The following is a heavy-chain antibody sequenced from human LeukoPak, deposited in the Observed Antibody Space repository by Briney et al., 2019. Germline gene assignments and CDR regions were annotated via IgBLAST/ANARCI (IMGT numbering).Heavy chain of an antibody. CDR1: GYTFTSYG. Sequence: ASVKVSCKASGYTFTSYGISWVRQAPGQGLEWMGWISAYNGNTNYAQKLQGRVTMTTDTSTSTAYMELRSLRSDDTAVYYCARVAVDTAMVTEVWFDPWGQGTLVTVSS. CDR2: ISAYNGNT. D-gene: IGHD5-18*01. V-gene: IGHV1-18*01. J-gene: IGHJ5*02. CDR3: ARVAVDTAMVTEVWFDP.